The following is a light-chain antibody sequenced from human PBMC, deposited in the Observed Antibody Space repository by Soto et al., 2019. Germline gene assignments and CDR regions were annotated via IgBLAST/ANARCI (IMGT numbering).Light chain of an antibody. CDR2: GAS. J-gene: IGKJ1*01. CDR1: QSVSNSD. V-gene: IGKV3-20*01. Sequence: EIVLTQSPGTLSLSPGERATLFCRASQSVSNSDLAWYQQKPGQAPRLLIYGASSRATGIPDRFSGSRSGTDFALIINRLEPHDFAVYYCQQYGSSPWTFGHGTKVEIK. CDR3: QQYGSSPWT.